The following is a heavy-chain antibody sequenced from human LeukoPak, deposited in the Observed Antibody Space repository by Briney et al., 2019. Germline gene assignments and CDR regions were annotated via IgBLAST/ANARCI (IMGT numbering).Heavy chain of an antibody. D-gene: IGHD2-15*01. J-gene: IGHJ4*02. CDR2: INPTGGST. Sequence: ASVKVSCKASGYTFPSYFMHWVRQAPGQGLEWMGIINPTGGSTTYAQKFQGRVTMTRDTSTSTVYMELSSLRSDDTAVYYCARGSGVDYWGQGTLVTVSS. CDR3: ARGSGVDY. V-gene: IGHV1-46*01. CDR1: GYTFPSYF.